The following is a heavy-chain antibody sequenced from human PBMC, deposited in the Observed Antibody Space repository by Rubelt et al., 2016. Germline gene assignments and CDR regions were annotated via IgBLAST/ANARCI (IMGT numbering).Heavy chain of an antibody. CDR2: ISYDGSNK. V-gene: IGHV3-30*18. D-gene: IGHD3-3*01. CDR1: GFTFSSYG. Sequence: QVQLVESGGGVVQPGRSLRLSCAASGFTFSSYGMHWVRQAPGKGLEWVAVISYDGSNKYYADSVKGRFTISRENSKTTLVLEMNSLRAEDTAVYYCAKETGDFWSALFDPWGQGTLVTVSS. CDR3: AKETGDFWSALFDP. J-gene: IGHJ5*02.